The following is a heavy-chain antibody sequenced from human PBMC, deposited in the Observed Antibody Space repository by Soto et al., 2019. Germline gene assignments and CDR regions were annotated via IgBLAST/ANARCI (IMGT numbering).Heavy chain of an antibody. CDR1: GGSFSGYY. J-gene: IGHJ5*02. V-gene: IGHV4-34*01. CDR3: ARDGFCTSTTCRVGNWFDP. D-gene: IGHD2-2*01. CDR2: INHRGRT. Sequence: QVQLQQWGAGLLKPSETLSLTCVVYGGSFSGYYWSWIRQSPGKGLEWMGGINHRGRTNYNPSLESGVTISVDTSKNQFSLKLPSVTAADTAMYYCARDGFCTSTTCRVGNWFDPWGQGTLVTVSS.